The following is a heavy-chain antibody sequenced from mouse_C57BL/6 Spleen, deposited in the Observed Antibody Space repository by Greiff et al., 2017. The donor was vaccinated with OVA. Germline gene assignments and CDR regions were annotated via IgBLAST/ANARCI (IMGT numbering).Heavy chain of an antibody. CDR3: TGGFAY. V-gene: IGHV6-3*01. CDR2: IRLKSDNYAT. J-gene: IGHJ3*01. CDR1: GFTFSNYW. Sequence: DVQLVESGGGLVQPGGSMKLSCVASGFTFSNYWMNWVRQSPEKGLEWVAQIRLKSDNYATHYAESVKGRFTISRDDSKSRVYLQMNNLRAEDTGIYYCTGGFAYWGQGTLVTVSA.